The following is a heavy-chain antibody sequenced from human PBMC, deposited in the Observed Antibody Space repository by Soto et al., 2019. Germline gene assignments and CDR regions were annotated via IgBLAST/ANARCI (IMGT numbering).Heavy chain of an antibody. CDR1: GGSFSGYY. D-gene: IGHD4-17*01. V-gene: IGHV4-34*01. CDR2: INHSGST. CDR3: ARGGGDYESAYYYYGMDV. Sequence: SETLSLTCAVYGGSFSGYYWSWIRQPPGKGLEWIGEINHSGSTNYNPSLKSRVTISVDTSKNQFSLKLSSVTAADTAVYYCARGGGDYESAYYYYGMDVWGQATTVTVSS. J-gene: IGHJ6*02.